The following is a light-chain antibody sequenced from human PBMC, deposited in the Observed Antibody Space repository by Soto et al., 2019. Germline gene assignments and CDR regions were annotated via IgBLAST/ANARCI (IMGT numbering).Light chain of an antibody. V-gene: IGKV3-20*01. CDR3: QQYGSSLFT. CDR2: GAS. Sequence: EIVLTQSPGTLSLSPGERATLSCRASQSVGNKLAWYQQKPGQAPRLLIYGASNRATGIPDRFSGSGSGTDFTLTISRLEPEDFVLYYCQQYGSSLFTFGPGTQVDIK. J-gene: IGKJ3*01. CDR1: QSVGNK.